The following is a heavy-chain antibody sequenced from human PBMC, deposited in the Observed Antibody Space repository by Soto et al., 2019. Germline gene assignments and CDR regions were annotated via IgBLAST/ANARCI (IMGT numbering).Heavy chain of an antibody. CDR3: AKDPIFYGYSRGWYWDYYYYYMDV. D-gene: IGHD6-19*01. Sequence: PGGSLRLSCTASGFNFTNYDMNWVRQAPGKGLDWVSAISGSGGSAYYADSVKGRFTISRDNYKNTLYLQMNSLRAEDTAVYYCAKDPIFYGYSRGWYWDYYYYYMDVWGKGTTVTVSS. V-gene: IGHV3-23*01. CDR1: GFNFTNYD. J-gene: IGHJ6*03. CDR2: ISGSGGSA.